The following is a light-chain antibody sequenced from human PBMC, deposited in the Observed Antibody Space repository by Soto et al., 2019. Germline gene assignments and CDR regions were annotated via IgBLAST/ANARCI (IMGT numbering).Light chain of an antibody. Sequence: EIMMTQSPATLWASRGERATVSCRASQSVTTNLAWYQKKPGQAPRLLIYNAFTRATGIAARFSGSGSGTDFTLTISSLQSEDFAVYYCEQYNNCPPFTFGQGTKLEIK. CDR3: EQYNNCPPFT. CDR2: NAF. CDR1: QSVTTN. V-gene: IGKV3-15*01. J-gene: IGKJ2*01.